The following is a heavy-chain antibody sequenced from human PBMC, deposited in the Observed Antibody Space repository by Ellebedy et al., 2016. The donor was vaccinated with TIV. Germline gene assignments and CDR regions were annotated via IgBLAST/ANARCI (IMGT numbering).Heavy chain of an antibody. CDR3: ARATSGFDF. CDR2: ISTAGDT. Sequence: PGGSLRLSCAASGFTFSSYAMSWVRQAPGKGLEWVSSISTAGDTYYPGSVKGRFTISRENAKNSLYLQMNSLRAGDTAVYYCARATSGFDFWGQGALVTVSS. J-gene: IGHJ4*02. D-gene: IGHD3-10*01. CDR1: GFTFSSYA. V-gene: IGHV3-13*01.